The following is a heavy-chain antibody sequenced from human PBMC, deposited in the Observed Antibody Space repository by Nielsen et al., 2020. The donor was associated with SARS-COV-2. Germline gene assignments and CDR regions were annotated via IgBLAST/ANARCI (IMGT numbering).Heavy chain of an antibody. CDR1: GGTFSSYA. Sequence: SVKVSCKASGGTFSSYAISWVRQAPGQGLEWMGRIIPILGIANYAQKFQGRVTITADKSTSTAYMELSSLRSEDTAVYYCARGHIVATIGGGAYFDYWGQGTLVTVSS. J-gene: IGHJ4*02. CDR2: IIPILGIA. CDR3: ARGHIVATIGGGAYFDY. V-gene: IGHV1-69*04. D-gene: IGHD5-12*01.